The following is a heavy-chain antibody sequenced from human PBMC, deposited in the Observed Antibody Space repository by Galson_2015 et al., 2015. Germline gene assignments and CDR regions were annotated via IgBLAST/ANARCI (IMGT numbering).Heavy chain of an antibody. V-gene: IGHV3-30-3*01. CDR3: ARDPYSSGWYDY. Sequence: SLRLSCAASGFTFSSYAMHWVRQAPGKGLEWVAVISYDGSNKYYADSVKGRFTISRDNSKNTLYLQMNSLRAEDTAVYYCARDPYSSGWYDYWGQGTLVTVSS. D-gene: IGHD6-19*01. CDR2: ISYDGSNK. CDR1: GFTFSSYA. J-gene: IGHJ4*02.